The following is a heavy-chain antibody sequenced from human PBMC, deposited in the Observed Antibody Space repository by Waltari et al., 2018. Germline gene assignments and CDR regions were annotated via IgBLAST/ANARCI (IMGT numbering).Heavy chain of an antibody. J-gene: IGHJ4*02. V-gene: IGHV3-33*06. CDR3: AKDIGSGSTPVFDY. Sequence: QVQLVESGGGVVQPGRSLSLSCAASVFTFSRYGLHWVRLAPGKGLEWVAVIWYDVSNKYYADSVKGRFTISRDNSKNTLYLQMNSLRAEDTAVYYCAKDIGSGSTPVFDYWGQGTLVTVSS. D-gene: IGHD3-10*01. CDR1: VFTFSRYG. CDR2: IWYDVSNK.